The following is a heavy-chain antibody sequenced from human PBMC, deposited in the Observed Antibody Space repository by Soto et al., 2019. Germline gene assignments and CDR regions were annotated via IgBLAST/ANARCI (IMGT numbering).Heavy chain of an antibody. J-gene: IGHJ5*02. Sequence: GESLKISCKGSVYSFTSYCISWLRQMPVKGREWMGRIDPSDSYTNYSPSFQGHVTISADKSISTAYLQWSSLKASDTAMYYCARNYDFWSGYSIWFEPWGQGTLVTVSS. CDR2: IDPSDSYT. D-gene: IGHD3-3*01. V-gene: IGHV5-10-1*01. CDR3: ARNYDFWSGYSIWFEP. CDR1: VYSFTSYC.